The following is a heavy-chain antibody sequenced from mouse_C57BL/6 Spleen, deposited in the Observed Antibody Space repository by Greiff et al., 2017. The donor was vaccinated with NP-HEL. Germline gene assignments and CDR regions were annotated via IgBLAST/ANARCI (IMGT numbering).Heavy chain of an antibody. V-gene: IGHV1-69*01. CDR1: GYTFTSYW. Sequence: QVHVKQPGAELVMPGASVKLSCKASGYTFTSYWMHWVKQRPGQGLEWIGEIDPSDSYTNYNQKFKGKSTLTVDKSSSTAYMQLSSLASEDSAVYYCARRDGDYDRVLDYWGQGTTLTVSS. CDR3: ARRDGDYDRVLDY. J-gene: IGHJ2*01. CDR2: IDPSDSYT. D-gene: IGHD2-4*01.